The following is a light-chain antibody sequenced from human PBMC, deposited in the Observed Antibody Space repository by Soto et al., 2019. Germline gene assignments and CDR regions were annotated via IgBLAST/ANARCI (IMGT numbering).Light chain of an antibody. CDR2: TTN. CDR3: AAWDDSPNGHV. V-gene: IGLV1-44*01. J-gene: IGLJ1*01. CDR1: SSNIGTSS. Sequence: QSVLTQPHSASGTPGQMVTISCSGSSSNIGTSSVHWFQQLPGTAPKLLISTTNQRPSGVPERFSGSKSGTSASLAISGLQSEDEADYYCAAWDDSPNGHVFGTGTKVTVL.